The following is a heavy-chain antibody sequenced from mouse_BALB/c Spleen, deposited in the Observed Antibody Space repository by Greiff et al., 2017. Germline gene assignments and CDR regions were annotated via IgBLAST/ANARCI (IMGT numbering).Heavy chain of an antibody. CDR2: INSNGGST. Sequence: DVMLVESGGGLVQPGGSLKLSCAASGFTFSSYGMSWVRQTPDKRLELVATINSNGGSTYYPDSVKGRFTISRDNAKNTLYLQMSSLKSEDTAMYYCARGGYRYDEDYYAMDYWGQGTSVTVSS. CDR1: GFTFSSYG. V-gene: IGHV5-6-3*01. CDR3: ARGGYRYDEDYYAMDY. J-gene: IGHJ4*01. D-gene: IGHD2-14*01.